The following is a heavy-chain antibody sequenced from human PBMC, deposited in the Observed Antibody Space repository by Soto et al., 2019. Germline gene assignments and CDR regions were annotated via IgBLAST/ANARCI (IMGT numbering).Heavy chain of an antibody. V-gene: IGHV3-21*01. D-gene: IGHD2-2*01. J-gene: IGHJ3*02. CDR1: GFTFSSYS. CDR3: ARDCSSTSCYRAGAFDI. CDR2: ISSSSSYI. Sequence: EVQLVESGGGLVKPGGSLRLSCAASGFTFSSYSMNWVRQAPGKGLEWVSSISSSSSYIYYADSVKGRFTISRDNAKNSLYLQMNSLRAEDTAVYYCARDCSSTSCYRAGAFDIWGQWTMVTVSS.